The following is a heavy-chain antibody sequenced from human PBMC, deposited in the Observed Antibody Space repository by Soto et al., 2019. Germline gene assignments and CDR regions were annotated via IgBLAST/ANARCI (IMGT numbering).Heavy chain of an antibody. Sequence: GGSLRLSCAASGFTFSNYAMSWVRQAPGKGLEWVSLVSATAGTTYYTDSVKGRFTISRDNSRNTLYLQMNSLRAEDTAVYYCAKEGVAVAGYYYYYMDVWGKGTTVTVSS. CDR2: VSATAGTT. CDR3: AKEGVAVAGYYYYYMDV. D-gene: IGHD6-19*01. CDR1: GFTFSNYA. V-gene: IGHV3-23*01. J-gene: IGHJ6*03.